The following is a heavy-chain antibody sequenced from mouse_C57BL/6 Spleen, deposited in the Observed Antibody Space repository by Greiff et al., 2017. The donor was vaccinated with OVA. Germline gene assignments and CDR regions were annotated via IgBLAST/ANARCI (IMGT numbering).Heavy chain of an antibody. J-gene: IGHJ2*01. Sequence: VKLQESGAELARPGASVKMSCKASGYTFTSYTMHWVKQRPGQGLEWIGYINPSSGYTKYNQKFKDKATLTADKSSSTAYMQLSSLTSEDSAVYYCAREVVAFDYWGQGTTLTVSS. CDR3: AREVVAFDY. CDR1: GYTFTSYT. V-gene: IGHV1-4*01. CDR2: INPSSGYT. D-gene: IGHD1-1*01.